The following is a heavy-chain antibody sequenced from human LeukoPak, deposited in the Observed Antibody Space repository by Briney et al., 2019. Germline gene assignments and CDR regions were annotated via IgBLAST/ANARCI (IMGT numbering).Heavy chain of an antibody. D-gene: IGHD4-17*01. CDR2: IRYDGSNK. CDR1: GFTFSSYG. Sequence: GGSLRLSCAASGFTFSSYGVHWVRQAPGKGLEWVAFIRYDGSNKYYADSVKGRFTISRDNSKNTLYLQMNSLRAEDTAVYYCAKADDYGDYAGVNWFDPWGQGTLVTVSS. V-gene: IGHV3-30*02. J-gene: IGHJ5*02. CDR3: AKADDYGDYAGVNWFDP.